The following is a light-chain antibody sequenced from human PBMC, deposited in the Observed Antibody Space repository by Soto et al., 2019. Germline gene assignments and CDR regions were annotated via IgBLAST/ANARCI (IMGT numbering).Light chain of an antibody. CDR3: SSYTGSSTQV. CDR1: NSDVGGYNY. Sequence: QSALTQPAFVSGSPGQSITISCTGTNSDVGGYNYVSWYQQHPGKVPKLMIYDVTNRPSGVSNRFSGSKYGNTASLTISGRQDEDEADYYCSSYTGSSTQVFGAGTKVTVL. CDR2: DVT. V-gene: IGLV2-14*01. J-gene: IGLJ1*01.